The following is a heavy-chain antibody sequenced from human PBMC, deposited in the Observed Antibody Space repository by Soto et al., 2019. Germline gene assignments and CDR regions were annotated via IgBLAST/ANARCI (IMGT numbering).Heavy chain of an antibody. V-gene: IGHV5-51*01. D-gene: IGHD3-22*01. CDR2: IYPGDSDT. J-gene: IGHJ4*02. CDR3: ARHDLYYYDSSGPRDY. CDR1: GYSFTSYW. Sequence: GESLKISCKGSGYSFTSYWIGWVRQMPGKGLEWMGIIYPGDSDTRYSPSFQGQVTISADKSISTAYLQWSSLKASDTAMYYCARHDLYYYDSSGPRDYWGQGTLVPVSS.